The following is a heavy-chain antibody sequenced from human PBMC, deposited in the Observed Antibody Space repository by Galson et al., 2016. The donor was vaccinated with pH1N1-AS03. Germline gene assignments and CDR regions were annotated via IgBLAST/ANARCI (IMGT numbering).Heavy chain of an antibody. CDR3: AHGILASYDLWSGPFNWFDP. CDR2: IYWNDDE. D-gene: IGHD3-3*01. CDR1: GFSLRTSGMG. V-gene: IGHV2-5*01. Sequence: PALVKPTQSLTLTCTFSGFSLRTSGMGVGWIRQSPGEALEWLALIYWNDDERYNPSLKNRLTIAKDASKNQVVLTMTNMDPVDTATYYCAHGILASYDLWSGPFNWFDPWGQGILVTVS. J-gene: IGHJ5*02.